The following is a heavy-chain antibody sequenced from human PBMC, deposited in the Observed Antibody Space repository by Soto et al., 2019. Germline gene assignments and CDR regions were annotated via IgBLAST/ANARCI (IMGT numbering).Heavy chain of an antibody. V-gene: IGHV1-69*12. Sequence: QVQLVQSGAEVKKPGSSVKVSCKASGGTFSSYAISWLRQAPGQGLEWMGGIIPIFGTANYAQKFQGRVTLTADESTSTAYMELSSLRSEYTAVYYCASSVAKYYYYGMDVWCQGTTVTVSS. CDR1: GGTFSSYA. J-gene: IGHJ6*02. CDR2: IIPIFGTA. D-gene: IGHD5-12*01. CDR3: ASSVAKYYYYGMDV.